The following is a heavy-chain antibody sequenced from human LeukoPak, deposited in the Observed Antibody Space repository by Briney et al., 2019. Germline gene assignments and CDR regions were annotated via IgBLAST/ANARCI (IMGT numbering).Heavy chain of an antibody. CDR3: TTDRGVEQWLRLDYYYYYMDV. CDR2: IKSKTDGGTT. V-gene: IGHV3-15*01. J-gene: IGHJ6*03. Sequence: PGGSLRLSCAASGFTFSNAWMSWVRQAPGKGLEWVGRIKSKTDGGTTDYAAPVKGRFTISRDDSKNTLYLQMNSLKTEDTAVYYCTTDRGVEQWLRLDYYYYYMDVWGKGTTVTVSS. CDR1: GFTFSNAW. D-gene: IGHD5-12*01.